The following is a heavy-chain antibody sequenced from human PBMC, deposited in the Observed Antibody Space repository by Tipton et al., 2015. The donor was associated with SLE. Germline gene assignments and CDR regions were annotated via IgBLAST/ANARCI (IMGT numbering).Heavy chain of an antibody. D-gene: IGHD3-10*01. CDR2: IYPGDSQT. Sequence: QSGPEVKKPGESLKISCKGFGYSFTSYWIGWVRQMPGKGLEWMGIIYPGDSQTRYSPSFEGQVTMSADLSISTAYIQWSSLKASDSAFYYCARFSGPTFPQAWFDPWGQGTLVTVSP. J-gene: IGHJ5*02. V-gene: IGHV5-51*03. CDR3: ARFSGPTFPQAWFDP. CDR1: GYSFTSYW.